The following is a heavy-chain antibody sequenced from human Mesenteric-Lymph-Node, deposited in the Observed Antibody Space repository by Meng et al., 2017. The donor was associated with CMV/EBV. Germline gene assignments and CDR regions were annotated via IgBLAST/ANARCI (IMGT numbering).Heavy chain of an antibody. J-gene: IGHJ4*02. Sequence: GESLKISCAASGFTFSSYGMHWVRQAPGKGLEWVAFIRYDGSNKYYADSVKGRFTISRDNSKNTLYLQMNSLRAEGTAVYYCAKGLLLALDYWGQGTLVTVSS. V-gene: IGHV3-30*02. CDR3: AKGLLLALDY. CDR1: GFTFSSYG. CDR2: IRYDGSNK. D-gene: IGHD2-15*01.